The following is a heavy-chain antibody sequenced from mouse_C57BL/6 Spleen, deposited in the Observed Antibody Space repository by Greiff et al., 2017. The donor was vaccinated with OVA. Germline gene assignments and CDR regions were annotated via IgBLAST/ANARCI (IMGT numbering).Heavy chain of an antibody. CDR1: GYTFTSYW. J-gene: IGHJ4*01. Sequence: QVQLQQSGAELVKPGASVKMSCKASGYTFTSYWITWVKQRPGQGLEWIGDIYPGSGSTNYNEKFKSKATLTVDTSSSTAYMQLSSLTSEDSAVYYCARYLPYYYAMDYWGQGTSVTVSS. CDR2: IYPGSGST. CDR3: ARYLPYYYAMDY. V-gene: IGHV1-55*01.